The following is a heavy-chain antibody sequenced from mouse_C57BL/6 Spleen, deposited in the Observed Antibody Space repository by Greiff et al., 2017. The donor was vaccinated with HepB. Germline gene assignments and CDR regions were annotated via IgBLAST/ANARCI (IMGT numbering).Heavy chain of an antibody. CDR1: GYTFTSYW. CDR3: ARADYYGSSFAMDY. J-gene: IGHJ4*01. V-gene: IGHV1-55*01. D-gene: IGHD1-1*01. Sequence: VQLQQPGAELVKPGASVKMSCKASGYTFTSYWITWVKQRPGQGLEWIGDIYPGSGSTNYNEKFKSKATLTVDTSSSTAYMQLSSLTSEDSAVYYCARADYYGSSFAMDYWGQGTSVTVSS. CDR2: IYPGSGST.